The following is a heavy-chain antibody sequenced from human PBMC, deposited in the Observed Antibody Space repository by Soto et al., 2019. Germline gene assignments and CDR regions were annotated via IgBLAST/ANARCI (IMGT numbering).Heavy chain of an antibody. J-gene: IGHJ4*02. D-gene: IGHD2-21*01. Sequence: EVRMVESGGGLVQPGGSLRLSCVASGLTFNRYWMYWVRQVPGQGLLWPSRVSGDGRSTTYADSVKGRFTVSRDNAKNTLSLEMNRLRVEDTGVYYCARDLRSVMTGYWGLGTLVTVSS. CDR3: ARDLRSVMTGY. V-gene: IGHV3-74*03. CDR1: GLTFNRYW. CDR2: VSGDGRST.